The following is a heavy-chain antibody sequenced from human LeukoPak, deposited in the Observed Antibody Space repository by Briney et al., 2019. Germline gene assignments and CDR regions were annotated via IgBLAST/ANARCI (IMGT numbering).Heavy chain of an antibody. CDR3: ARDVGYSYGGVWHKYFDS. J-gene: IGHJ4*01. CDR2: IDPNSGGT. V-gene: IGHV1-2*06. Sequence: GASVKVSCKASGYTFINYYLHWVRQAPGQGLELMGHIDPNSGGTRFAQEFQGRVTMTRDTSTSSIYMELSSLIFDDTAVYYCARDVGYSYGGVWHKYFDSWGRGTLVTVSS. D-gene: IGHD5-18*01. CDR1: GYTFINYY.